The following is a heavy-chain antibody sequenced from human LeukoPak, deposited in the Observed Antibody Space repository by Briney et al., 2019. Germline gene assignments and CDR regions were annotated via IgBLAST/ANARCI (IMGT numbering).Heavy chain of an antibody. J-gene: IGHJ4*02. D-gene: IGHD6-6*01. CDR3: ARDTLPYSSSAGFGY. Sequence: GSLRLSCAASGFSFSSYNMNWVRQAPGKGLEWVSQITSSSTIYYADSVKGRFTISRDNAKNSLYLQMNSLRAEDTAVYYCARDTLPYSSSAGFGYWGQGALVTVSS. CDR2: ITSSSTI. V-gene: IGHV3-48*01. CDR1: GFSFSSYN.